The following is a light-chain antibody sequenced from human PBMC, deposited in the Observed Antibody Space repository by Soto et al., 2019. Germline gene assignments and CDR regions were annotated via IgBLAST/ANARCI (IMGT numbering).Light chain of an antibody. V-gene: IGKV3-20*01. Sequence: EIVLTQSPGTLSLSPGEGASLSCRASQSLSSNSLAWYQHKPGQAPRLLIYGASSKATGVPDRFYGTGSGTDFTLTISRLEPEDFAVYYCQQYGSSPPITFGQGTRLEIK. J-gene: IGKJ5*01. CDR3: QQYGSSPPIT. CDR1: QSLSSNS. CDR2: GAS.